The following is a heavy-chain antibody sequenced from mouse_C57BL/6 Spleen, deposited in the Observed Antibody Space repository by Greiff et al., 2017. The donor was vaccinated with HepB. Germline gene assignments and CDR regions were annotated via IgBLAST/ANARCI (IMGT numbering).Heavy chain of an antibody. J-gene: IGHJ3*01. D-gene: IGHD2-4*01. CDR3: GGDYDGGAWFAY. V-gene: IGHV1-64*01. CDR2: IHPNSGST. CDR1: GYTFTSYW. Sequence: QVQLQQPGAELVKPGASVKLSCKASGYTFTSYWMHWVKQRPGQGLEWIGMIHPNSGSTNYNEKFKSKATLTVDKSSSTAYMQLSSLTSAASAVYYCGGDYDGGAWFAYWGQGTLVTVSA.